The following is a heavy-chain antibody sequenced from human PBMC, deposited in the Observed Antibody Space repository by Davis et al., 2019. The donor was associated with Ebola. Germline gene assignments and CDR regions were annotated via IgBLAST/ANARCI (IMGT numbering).Heavy chain of an antibody. CDR1: GFTFSSYW. Sequence: GESLKISCAASGFTFSSYWMSWVRQAPGKGLEWVANIKQDGSEKYYVDSVKGRFTISRDNAKNSLYLQMNSLRAEDTAVYYCARAEGEYYYGMDVWGQGTTVTVSS. V-gene: IGHV3-7*01. J-gene: IGHJ6*02. CDR3: ARAEGEYYYGMDV. CDR2: IKQDGSEK. D-gene: IGHD3-16*01.